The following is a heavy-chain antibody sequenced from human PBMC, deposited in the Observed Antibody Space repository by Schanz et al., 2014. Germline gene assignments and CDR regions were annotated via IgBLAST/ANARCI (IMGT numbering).Heavy chain of an antibody. CDR2: IWYDGSNK. V-gene: IGHV3-33*01. J-gene: IGHJ4*02. Sequence: QVQLVESGGGVVQPGRSLRLSCAASGFTFGSYGMHWVRQAPGKGLEWVAVIWYDGSNKYYADSVKGRFTISRDNSKNTLFLQMNSLRAEDTAVYYCARDHTTESYYSAGPPIDYWGQGTLLTVSS. D-gene: IGHD1-26*01. CDR1: GFTFGSYG. CDR3: ARDHTTESYYSAGPPIDY.